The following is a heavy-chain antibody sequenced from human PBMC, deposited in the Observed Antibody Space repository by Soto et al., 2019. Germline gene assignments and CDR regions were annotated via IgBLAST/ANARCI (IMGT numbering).Heavy chain of an antibody. CDR2: ISGYSGNT. Sequence: ASVKVSCKASGYTFSSYGISWVRQAPGQGLEWMGWISGYSGNTNYAQKLQGRVTMTIDTSTSTGYMELRSLRSDDTAVYYCARDRGGDGMDVWGQGTTVTVSS. CDR1: GYTFSSYG. D-gene: IGHD3-16*01. J-gene: IGHJ6*02. V-gene: IGHV1-18*01. CDR3: ARDRGGDGMDV.